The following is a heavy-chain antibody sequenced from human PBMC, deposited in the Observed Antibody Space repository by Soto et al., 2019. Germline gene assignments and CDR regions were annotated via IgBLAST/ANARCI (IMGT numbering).Heavy chain of an antibody. D-gene: IGHD3-9*01. CDR1: GYTFASCG. V-gene: IGHV1-18*01. J-gene: IGHJ6*02. CDR2: ISAYNGNT. Sequence: ASVKLSCKASGYTFASCGSSWVRQATGQGLEWMGWISAYNGNTNYAQKLQGRVTMTTDTSTSTAYMELRSLRSDDTAVYYCARDGGLRYFDWLLDLYYYGMDVWGQGTTVTVSS. CDR3: ARDGGLRYFDWLLDLYYYGMDV.